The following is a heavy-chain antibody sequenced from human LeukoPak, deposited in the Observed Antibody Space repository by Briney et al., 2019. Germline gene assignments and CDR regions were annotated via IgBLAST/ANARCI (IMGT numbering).Heavy chain of an antibody. CDR1: GYTFTDYY. J-gene: IGHJ4*02. V-gene: IGHV1-2*02. CDR3: ARGLENRPDSDY. CDR2: INSNSGGI. Sequence: ASVKVSCKASGYTFTDYYLHWVRQAPGQGLEWMGWINSNSGGIHYAQKFQGRVSMTRDTSVSTAYMELSRLKSDDTAVYYCARGLENRPDSDYWGQGTLVTVSS. D-gene: IGHD1-1*01.